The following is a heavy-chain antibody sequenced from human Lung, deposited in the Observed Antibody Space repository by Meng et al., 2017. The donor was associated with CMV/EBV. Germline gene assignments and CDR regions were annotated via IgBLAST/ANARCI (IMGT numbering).Heavy chain of an antibody. CDR1: GFTFDEYG. V-gene: IGHV3-9*01. Sequence: SCVASGFTFDEYGMHWVRQAPGKGLEWVSGISWNTGNIGYADSVKGRFTISRDNAKNSVYLQMNSLRIEDTVLYYCARTASASDYWGQGTLVTVSS. D-gene: IGHD1-14*01. CDR3: ARTASASDY. CDR2: ISWNTGNI. J-gene: IGHJ4*02.